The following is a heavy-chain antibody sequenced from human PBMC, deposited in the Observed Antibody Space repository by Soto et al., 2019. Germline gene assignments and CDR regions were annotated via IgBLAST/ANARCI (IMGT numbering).Heavy chain of an antibody. CDR2: INIVGGNT. CDR3: TKNYYFDS. J-gene: IGHJ4*02. CDR1: GFTFSNYA. V-gene: IGHV3-23*01. Sequence: VQLLESGGGLVQPGGSLRLSCAASGFTFSNYAMSWVRQAPGKALEWVSSINIVGGNTNYADSVRGRFTMSRXXSKXXXFLQMNSLRAEDTAIYYCTKNYYFDSWGQGTLITVSS.